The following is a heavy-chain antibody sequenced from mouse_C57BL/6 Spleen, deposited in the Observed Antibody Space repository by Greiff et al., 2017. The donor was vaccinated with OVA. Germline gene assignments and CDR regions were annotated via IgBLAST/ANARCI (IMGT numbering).Heavy chain of an antibody. Sequence: ESGPGLVKPSQSLSLTCSVPGYSITSGYYWNWIRQFPGNKLEWMGYISYDGSNNYNPSLKNRISITRDTSKNQFFLKLNSVTTEDTATYYCARNGYYFDYWGQGTTLTVSS. CDR1: GYSITSGYY. CDR2: ISYDGSN. J-gene: IGHJ2*01. CDR3: ARNGYYFDY. V-gene: IGHV3-6*01. D-gene: IGHD2-2*01.